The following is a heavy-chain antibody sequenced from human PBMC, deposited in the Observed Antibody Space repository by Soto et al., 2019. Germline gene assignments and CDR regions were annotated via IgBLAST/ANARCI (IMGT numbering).Heavy chain of an antibody. Sequence: ASVKVSCKASGYTFINYYMHWVRQAPGQGLEWMGIINPNGGSTTYAQKFQGRVTLTRDTSTNTVNMELSSLRSEDTAVYYCARERWLVRRNDPFDIWGQGTMVTVSS. CDR3: ARERWLVRRNDPFDI. V-gene: IGHV1-46*01. CDR1: GYTFINYY. D-gene: IGHD6-19*01. CDR2: INPNGGST. J-gene: IGHJ3*02.